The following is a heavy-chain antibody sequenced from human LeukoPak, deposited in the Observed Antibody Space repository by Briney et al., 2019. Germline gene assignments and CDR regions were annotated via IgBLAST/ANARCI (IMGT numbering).Heavy chain of an antibody. CDR3: ARHPYSARIGFFDY. CDR1: GYSFTSYW. D-gene: IGHD1-26*01. V-gene: IGHV5-51*07. J-gene: IGHJ4*02. CDR2: IYPGDSGT. Sequence: GESLKISCQGSGYSFTSYWIGWVHQMPGKGLEWMGIIYPGDSGTRYSPSFQGQVTISADKSINTAYLQRSSLKASDTAMYYCARHPYSARIGFFDYWGQGTLVTVSS.